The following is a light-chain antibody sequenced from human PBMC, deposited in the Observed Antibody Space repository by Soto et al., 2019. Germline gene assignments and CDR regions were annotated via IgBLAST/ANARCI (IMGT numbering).Light chain of an antibody. V-gene: IGLV1-40*01. CDR2: SNN. J-gene: IGLJ1*01. CDR1: RSNIGAPYD. CDR3: QSYDISLSGYV. Sequence: QSVLTQPPSVSGAPGQRVTISCTGSRSNIGAPYDVNWYQQLPGTAPKLLIFSNNNRPSGVPDRFSGSKSGTSASLAITGLRAEDEADYYCQSYDISLSGYVFGTGTKLTVL.